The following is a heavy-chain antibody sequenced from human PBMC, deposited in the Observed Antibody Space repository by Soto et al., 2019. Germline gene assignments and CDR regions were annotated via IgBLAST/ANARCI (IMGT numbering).Heavy chain of an antibody. CDR1: GFTFSSYA. Sequence: QVQLVESGGGVVQPGRSLRLSCAASGFTFSSYAMHWVRQAPGKGLEWVAVISYDGSNKYYADSVKGRFTIPRDNSKNTLYLQMNSLRAEDTAVYYCARVPTGIAAAGTWGQGTLVTVSS. CDR3: ARVPTGIAAAGT. J-gene: IGHJ4*02. CDR2: ISYDGSNK. D-gene: IGHD6-13*01. V-gene: IGHV3-30-3*01.